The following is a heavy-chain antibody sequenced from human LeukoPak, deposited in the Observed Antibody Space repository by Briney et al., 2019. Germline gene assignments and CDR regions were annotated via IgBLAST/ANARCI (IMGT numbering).Heavy chain of an antibody. CDR2: IYYSGST. J-gene: IGHJ4*02. CDR1: GDSMSGYY. D-gene: IGHD3-9*01. V-gene: IGHV4-59*01. Sequence: PSETLSLTCTVSGDSMSGYYWSWIRQPPGKGLEWIGYIYYSGSTNYNPSLKSRVTVSVDTSKNQFSLKLSSVTAADMAVYYCARGSRYYDILTGDRPPRYYFDYWGQGTLVTVSS. CDR3: ARGSRYYDILTGDRPPRYYFDY.